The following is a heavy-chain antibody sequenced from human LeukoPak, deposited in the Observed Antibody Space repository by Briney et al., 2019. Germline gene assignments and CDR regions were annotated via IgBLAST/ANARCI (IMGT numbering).Heavy chain of an antibody. CDR3: AKDLPNSGWNGLDS. J-gene: IGHJ4*02. Sequence: GGSLRLSCAASGFAFNTYAMTWVRQAPGKGLEWASSITIRGTSTYYADSVKGRLSISRDNSKNTLYLQMDGLRAEDTATYFCAKDLPNSGWNGLDSWGQGTLVTVSS. V-gene: IGHV3-23*01. D-gene: IGHD6-19*01. CDR1: GFAFNTYA. CDR2: ITIRGTST.